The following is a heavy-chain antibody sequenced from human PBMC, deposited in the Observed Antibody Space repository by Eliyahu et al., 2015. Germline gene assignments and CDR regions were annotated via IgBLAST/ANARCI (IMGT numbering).Heavy chain of an antibody. CDR3: ARELGTCSGGSCQPYYYYYMDV. V-gene: IGHV4-61*02. J-gene: IGHJ6*03. D-gene: IGHD2-15*01. CDR1: GXSIXSGSYY. CDR2: IYTSGST. Sequence: QVQLQESGPGLVKPSQTLSLTCTVSGXSIXSGSYYWSWIRQPAGXGLXWIGRIYTSGSTNYNPSXKSXVTISVDTSKNQFSLKLSSVTAADTAVYYCARELGTCSGGSCQPYYYYYMDVWGKGTTVTVSS.